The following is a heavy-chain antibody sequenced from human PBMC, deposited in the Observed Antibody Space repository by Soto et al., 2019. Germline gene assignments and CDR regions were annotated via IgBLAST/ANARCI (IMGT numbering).Heavy chain of an antibody. CDR2: IYYSGST. D-gene: IGHD4-17*01. J-gene: IGHJ4*02. V-gene: IGHV4-61*01. CDR3: ARTYGDYPYYFDS. Sequence: QVQLQESGPGLVKPSETLSLTCTVSGGSVSSGSYYWSWIRQPPGKGLEWIGYIYYSGSTNYNPSLKSRVTISVATSKNQSSLKLSSVTAADPAVYYCARTYGDYPYYFDSWGQGTLVTVSS. CDR1: GGSVSSGSYY.